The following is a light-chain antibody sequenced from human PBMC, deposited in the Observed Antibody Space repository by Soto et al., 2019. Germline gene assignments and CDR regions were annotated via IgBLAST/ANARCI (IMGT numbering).Light chain of an antibody. CDR2: GVS. V-gene: IGKV3-15*01. CDR3: QQYNDWPFT. J-gene: IGKJ3*01. Sequence: EIVMTQSPGTLSVSPGERATLSCRASQSVSVNLAWYQQKPGQAPRLLIYGVSTRATGIPARFSGSEPGTEFTLTISSLQSEDFAVYYCQQYNDWPFTFGTGTNVDIK. CDR1: QSVSVN.